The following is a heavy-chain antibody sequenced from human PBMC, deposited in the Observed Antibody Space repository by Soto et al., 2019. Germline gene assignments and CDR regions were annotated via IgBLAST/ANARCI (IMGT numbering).Heavy chain of an antibody. CDR3: ARGVPRTGDFWSGYYLGSGTYDAFDI. CDR1: GFTFSSYS. J-gene: IGHJ3*02. D-gene: IGHD3-3*01. Sequence: EVQLVESGGGLVKPGGSLRLSCAASGFTFSSYSMNWVRQAPGKGLEWVSSISSSSSYIYYADSVKGRFTISRDNAKNSLYLQMNSLRAEDTAVYYCARGVPRTGDFWSGYYLGSGTYDAFDIWGQGTMATVSS. V-gene: IGHV3-21*01. CDR2: ISSSSSYI.